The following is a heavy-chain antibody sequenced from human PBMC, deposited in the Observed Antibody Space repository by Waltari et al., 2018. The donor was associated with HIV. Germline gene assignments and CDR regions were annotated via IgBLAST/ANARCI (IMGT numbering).Heavy chain of an antibody. J-gene: IGHJ5*02. V-gene: IGHV3-7*01. CDR1: GFVFSSYW. Sequence: EVQLVESGGGLVQPGGSLRLTCAASGFVFSSYWITWVRQGPGKGLEWVASIKQDGSDKYYVDSVKGRFTISRDNAKNSLYLQMNNLRAEDTALYYCVGTVTTLYRWFDPWGQGTLVTVSS. CDR2: IKQDGSDK. CDR3: VGTVTTLYRWFDP. D-gene: IGHD4-17*01.